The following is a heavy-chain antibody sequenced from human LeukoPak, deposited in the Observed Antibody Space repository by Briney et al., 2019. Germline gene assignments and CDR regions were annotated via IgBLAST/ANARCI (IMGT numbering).Heavy chain of an antibody. CDR3: ARGGLIEMATILDAFDI. CDR2: IYHSGST. CDR1: GGSTSSGGYS. D-gene: IGHD5-24*01. V-gene: IGHV4-30-2*01. Sequence: SQTLSLTCAVSGGSTSSGGYSWSWIRQPPGKGLEWIGYIYHSGSTYYNPSLKSRVTISVDRSKNQFSLKLSSVTAADTAVYYCARGGLIEMATILDAFDIWGQGTMVTVSS. J-gene: IGHJ3*02.